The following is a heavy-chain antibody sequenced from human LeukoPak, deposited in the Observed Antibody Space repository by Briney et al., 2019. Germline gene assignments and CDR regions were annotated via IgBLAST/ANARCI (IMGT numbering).Heavy chain of an antibody. Sequence: PSETLSLTCAVYGGSFSGYYWSWIRQPPGKGLEWIGEINHSGSTNYNPSLKSRVTISVDTSKNQFSLKLSSVTAADTAVYYCARSDSSCPDYWGQGTLVTVSS. V-gene: IGHV4-34*01. CDR3: ARSDSSCPDY. J-gene: IGHJ4*02. D-gene: IGHD6-6*01. CDR2: INHSGST. CDR1: GGSFSGYY.